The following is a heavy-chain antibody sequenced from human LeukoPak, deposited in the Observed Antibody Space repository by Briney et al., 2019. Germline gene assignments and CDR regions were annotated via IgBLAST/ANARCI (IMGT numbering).Heavy chain of an antibody. D-gene: IGHD3-9*01. V-gene: IGHV3-48*02. Sequence: PGGSLRLSCAASGFTFSSYSMSWVRQAPGKGLEWVSYISSSSSTIYYADSVKGRFTISRDNANNSLYLQMNSLRDEDTAVYYCARDTTYYDILTGYSNFDYWGQGTLVTVSS. J-gene: IGHJ4*02. CDR1: GFTFSSYS. CDR3: ARDTTYYDILTGYSNFDY. CDR2: ISSSSSTI.